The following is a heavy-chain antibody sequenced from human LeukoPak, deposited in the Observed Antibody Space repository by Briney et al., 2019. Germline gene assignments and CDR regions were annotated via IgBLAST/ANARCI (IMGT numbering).Heavy chain of an antibody. Sequence: SETVSLTCTVSGGSISSSSYYWGWIRQPPGKGLEWIGSIYYSGSTYYNPSLKSRVTISVDTSKNQFSLKLSSVTAADTAVYYCARAKTYYYGSGSLSRYFDYWGQGTLVTVSS. D-gene: IGHD3-10*01. CDR2: IYYSGST. CDR3: ARAKTYYYGSGSLSRYFDY. CDR1: GGSISSSSYY. J-gene: IGHJ4*02. V-gene: IGHV4-39*07.